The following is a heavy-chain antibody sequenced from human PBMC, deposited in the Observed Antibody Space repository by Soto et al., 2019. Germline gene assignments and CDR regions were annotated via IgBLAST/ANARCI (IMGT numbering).Heavy chain of an antibody. D-gene: IGHD6-19*01. CDR3: AKDSWVSTAVADQLDC. CDR2: IRDSGGGT. CDR1: GXXXXXXX. V-gene: IGHV3-23*01. Sequence: PGGSLRLXCXAXGXXXXXXXMNLVRQAPGKGLEWVSTIRDSGGGTYYADSVRGRFAISRDNSKKTLWLQMKGLRAEDQAVYHGAKDSWVSTAVADQLDCWGQGTMVTVSS. J-gene: IGHJ4*02.